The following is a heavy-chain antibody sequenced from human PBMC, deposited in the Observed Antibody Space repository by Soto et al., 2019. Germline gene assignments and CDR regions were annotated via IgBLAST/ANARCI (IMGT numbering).Heavy chain of an antibody. CDR1: GYTFTSYY. CDR2: INPSGGST. V-gene: IGHV1-46*01. J-gene: IGHJ5*02. D-gene: IGHD6-19*01. Sequence: GASVKVSCKASGYTFTSYYMHWVRQAPGQGLEWMGIINPSGGSTSYAQKFQGRVTMTRDTSTSTVYMELSSLRSEDTAVYYCARAGIAVAGTSWFDPWAREPWSPSPQ. CDR3: ARAGIAVAGTSWFDP.